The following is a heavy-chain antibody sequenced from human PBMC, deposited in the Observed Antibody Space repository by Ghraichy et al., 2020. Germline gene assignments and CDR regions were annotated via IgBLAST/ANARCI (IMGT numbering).Heavy chain of an antibody. V-gene: IGHV1-69*13. Sequence: SVKVSCKASGGTFSSYAISWVRQAPGQGLEWMGGIIPIFGTANYAQKFQGRVTITADESTSTAYMELSSLRSEDTAVYYCASSRDSSGYYRAHAFDIWGQGTMVTVSS. CDR1: GGTFSSYA. CDR3: ASSRDSSGYYRAHAFDI. J-gene: IGHJ3*02. D-gene: IGHD3-22*01. CDR2: IIPIFGTA.